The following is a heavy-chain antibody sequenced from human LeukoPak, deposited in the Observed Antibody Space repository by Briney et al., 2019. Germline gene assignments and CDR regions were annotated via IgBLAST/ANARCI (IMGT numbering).Heavy chain of an antibody. CDR3: ARHYGTTYYFDY. Sequence: PAETLSLTCTVSGGSIRSYYWSWIRQPPGKGLEWIGYIYYTGSTNYNPSLKSRVTISVDTSMNQFSLNLSSVTAADTAVYYCARHYGTTYYFDYWGQGTLVTVSS. V-gene: IGHV4-59*08. D-gene: IGHD1-14*01. J-gene: IGHJ4*02. CDR2: IYYTGST. CDR1: GGSIRSYY.